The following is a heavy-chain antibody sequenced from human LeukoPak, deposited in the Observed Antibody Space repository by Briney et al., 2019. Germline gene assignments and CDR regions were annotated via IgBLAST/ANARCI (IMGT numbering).Heavy chain of an antibody. CDR1: GYTFTSYA. CDR3: ATGNGDPPTFDI. CDR2: INAGNGNT. V-gene: IGHV1-3*01. Sequence: ASVKVSCKASGYTFTSYAMHWVRQAPGQRLEWMGWINAGNGNTKYSQKFQGRVTMTEDTSTDTAYMELSSLRSEDTAVYYCATGNGDPPTFDIWGQGSMVTVSS. J-gene: IGHJ3*02. D-gene: IGHD4-17*01.